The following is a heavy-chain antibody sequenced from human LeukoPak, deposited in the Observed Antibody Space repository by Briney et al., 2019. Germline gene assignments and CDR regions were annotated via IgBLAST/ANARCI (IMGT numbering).Heavy chain of an antibody. V-gene: IGHV1-69*13. J-gene: IGHJ6*03. Sequence: GASVKVSCKASGGTFSSYAISWVRQAPGQGLEWMGGIIPIFGTANYAQKFQGRVTITADESTSTAYMELSSLRSEDTAVYYCARYYYYYMDVWGKGTTVTVSS. CDR1: GGTFSSYA. CDR3: ARYYYYYMDV. CDR2: IIPIFGTA.